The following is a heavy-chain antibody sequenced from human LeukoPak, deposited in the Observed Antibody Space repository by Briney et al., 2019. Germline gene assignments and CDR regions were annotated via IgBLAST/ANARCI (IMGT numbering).Heavy chain of an antibody. CDR3: AKGGSSWYNWFDP. CDR2: IYSSGST. Sequence: KPSETLSLTCTVSGGSISSYYWSRIRQSAGKGLEWIGRIYSSGSTNYNPSLKSRVTMSIDTSKNQFSLNLSSVTAADTAMYYCAKGGSSWYNWFDPWGQGTLVTVSS. CDR1: GGSISSYY. V-gene: IGHV4-4*07. J-gene: IGHJ5*02. D-gene: IGHD6-13*01.